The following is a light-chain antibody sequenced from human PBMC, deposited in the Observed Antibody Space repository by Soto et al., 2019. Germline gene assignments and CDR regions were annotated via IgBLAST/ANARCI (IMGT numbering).Light chain of an antibody. V-gene: IGKV3-20*01. CDR2: GAS. CDR1: QSFSYND. J-gene: IGKJ1*01. CDR3: QQYAASRT. Sequence: EIVLTQSPGTLSLPPGERATLSCRASQSFSYNDLAWYQQKPGQAPRLLIYGASNRATGIPDRFSGSGSGKDFTLTISKLEPEDFAVYYCQQYAASRTFGQGTKVENK.